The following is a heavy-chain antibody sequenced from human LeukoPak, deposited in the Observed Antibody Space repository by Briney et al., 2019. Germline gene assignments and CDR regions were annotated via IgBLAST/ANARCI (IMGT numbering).Heavy chain of an antibody. J-gene: IGHJ3*02. CDR1: GHPINNRQYY. CDR3: ASRANLPSYVGDYWRFYI. Sequence: PETLSLTCSVPGHPINNRQYYWGWIRQTPGKGLEWIANIYYRGDTYYNPSLKSRVTISVDTAKNQFSMNVNSVTAADRAEYYCASRANLPSYVGDYWRFYIWGQGIKVIVSS. D-gene: IGHD4-17*01. CDR2: IYYRGDT. V-gene: IGHV4-39*01.